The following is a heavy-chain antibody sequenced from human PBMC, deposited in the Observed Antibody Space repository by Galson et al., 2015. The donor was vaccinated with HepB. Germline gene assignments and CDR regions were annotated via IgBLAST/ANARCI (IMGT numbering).Heavy chain of an antibody. CDR1: GFTFSDYY. CDR2: ISSSSSYT. J-gene: IGHJ4*02. V-gene: IGHV3-11*06. Sequence: SLRLSCAASGFTFSDYYMSWIRQAPGKGLEWVSYISSSSSYTNYADSVKGRFTISRDNAKNSLYLQMNSLRAEDTAVYYCASLGYDSSGAFDYWGQGTLVTVSS. CDR3: ASLGYDSSGAFDY. D-gene: IGHD3-22*01.